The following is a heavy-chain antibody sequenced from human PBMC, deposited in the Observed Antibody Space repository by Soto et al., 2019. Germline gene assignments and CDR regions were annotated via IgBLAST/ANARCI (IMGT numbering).Heavy chain of an antibody. V-gene: IGHV3-23*01. J-gene: IGHJ4*02. CDR1: GFTFTSAA. CDR3: AKTRESGIYFYFDS. Sequence: EVQLLESEGGLVQPGGSVRLSCAASGFTFTSAAVSWLRQAPGKGLEWVSTLSGSGATTYYADSVKGRFTISRDNSKNTLYLQMNSLRAEDTALYYCAKTRESGIYFYFDSWGQGALVTVSS. CDR2: LSGSGATT. D-gene: IGHD1-26*01.